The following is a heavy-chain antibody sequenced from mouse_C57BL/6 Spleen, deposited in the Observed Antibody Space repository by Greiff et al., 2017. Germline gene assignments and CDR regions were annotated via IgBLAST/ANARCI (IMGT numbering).Heavy chain of an antibody. Sequence: VQLKQSGPELVKPGDSVKISCKASGYSFTGYFMNWVMQSHGKSLEWIGRINPYNGDTFYNQKFKGKATLTVDKSSSTAHMELRSLTSEDSAVYYCARDLYYDYAWYFDVWGTGTTVTVSS. CDR2: INPYNGDT. CDR1: GYSFTGYF. J-gene: IGHJ1*03. V-gene: IGHV1-20*01. CDR3: ARDLYYDYAWYFDV. D-gene: IGHD2-4*01.